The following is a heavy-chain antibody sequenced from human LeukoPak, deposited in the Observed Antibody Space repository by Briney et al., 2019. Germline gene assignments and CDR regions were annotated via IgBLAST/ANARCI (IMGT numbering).Heavy chain of an antibody. CDR2: IRFDGSDK. V-gene: IGHV3-30*02. CDR3: AKEIGDEYNPPAFDN. J-gene: IGHJ4*02. D-gene: IGHD1-14*01. Sequence: PGGSLRLSCVASGFRFSSYGIHWVRQAPGKGLEWVAFIRFDGSDKKYADSVKGRFTISRDNSKNTLYLQMNSLRAEDSAVYCCAKEIGDEYNPPAFDNWGQGTLVTVSS. CDR1: GFRFSSYG.